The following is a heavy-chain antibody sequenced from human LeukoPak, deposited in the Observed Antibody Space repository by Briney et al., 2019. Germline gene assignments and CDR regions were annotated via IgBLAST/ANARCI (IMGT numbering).Heavy chain of an antibody. CDR2: ISYDGSNK. CDR3: ARVGYYYGSGSSLTGYFQH. Sequence: GGSLRLSCAASGFSFSSYAMYWVRQAPGKGLEWVAIISYDGSNKYYADSVKGRFTISRDNSKNTLYLQMNSLRAEDTAVYYCARVGYYYGSGSSLTGYFQHWGQGTLVTVSS. CDR1: GFSFSSYA. V-gene: IGHV3-30*04. J-gene: IGHJ1*01. D-gene: IGHD3-10*01.